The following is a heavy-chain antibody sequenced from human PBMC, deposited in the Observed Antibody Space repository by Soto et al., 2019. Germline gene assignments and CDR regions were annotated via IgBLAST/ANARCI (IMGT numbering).Heavy chain of an antibody. CDR3: ATPPGYSSSADFGAFDS. D-gene: IGHD6-13*01. V-gene: IGHV1-69*02. CDR1: GGTFSSYT. CDR2: IIPILGIA. J-gene: IGHJ3*02. Sequence: SVKVSCKASGGTFSSYTISWVRQAPGQGLEWMGRIIPILGIANYAQKFQGRVTITADKSTSTAYMELSSLRSEDTAVYYCATPPGYSSSADFGAFDSWGQGTMVTVSS.